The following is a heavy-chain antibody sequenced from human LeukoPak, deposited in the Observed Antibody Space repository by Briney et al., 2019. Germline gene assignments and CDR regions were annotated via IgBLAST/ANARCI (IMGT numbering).Heavy chain of an antibody. D-gene: IGHD3-10*01. CDR3: ARLRGLYGSGSYGLDY. CDR2: IYYSGST. CDR1: GGSISSYY. V-gene: IGHV4-59*12. Sequence: KTSETLSLTCAVSGGSISSYYWGWIRQPPGKGLEWIGYIYYSGSTNYNPSLKSRVTISVDTSKNQFSLKLSSVTAADTAVYYCARLRGLYGSGSYGLDYWGQGTLVTVSS. J-gene: IGHJ4*02.